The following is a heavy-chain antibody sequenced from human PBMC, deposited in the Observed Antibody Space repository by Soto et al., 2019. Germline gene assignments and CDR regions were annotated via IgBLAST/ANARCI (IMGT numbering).Heavy chain of an antibody. CDR1: GGSISGSSYY. D-gene: IGHD2-8*01. J-gene: IGHJ4*02. CDR2: IYYSGST. V-gene: IGHV4-39*01. CDR3: ARHSDIVLMVPLLDH. Sequence: PSETLSLTCTVSGGSISGSSYYWGWIRQPPGKGLEWIGSIYYSGSTYYNPSLKSRVTISVDTSKNQFSLKLSSVTAADTAVYYCARHSDIVLMVPLLDHWGQGTLVTVSS.